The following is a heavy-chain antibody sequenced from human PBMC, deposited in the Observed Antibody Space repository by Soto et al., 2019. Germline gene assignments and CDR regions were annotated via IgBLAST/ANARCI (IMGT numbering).Heavy chain of an antibody. CDR2: INPNSGGT. CDR1: GYTFTGYY. V-gene: IGHV1-2*02. J-gene: IGHJ5*02. D-gene: IGHD6-6*01. Sequence: GASVKVSCKASGYTFTGYYMHWVRQAPGQGLEWMGWINPNSGGTNYAQKFQGRVTMTRDTSISTAYMELSRLRSDDTAVYYCARDLDSSSSNWFDPWGQGTLVTVSS. CDR3: ARDLDSSSSNWFDP.